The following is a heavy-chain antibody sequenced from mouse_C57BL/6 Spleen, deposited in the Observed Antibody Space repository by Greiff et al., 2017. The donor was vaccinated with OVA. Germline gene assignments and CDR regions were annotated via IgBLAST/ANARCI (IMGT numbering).Heavy chain of an antibody. CDR1: GFTFSDYY. D-gene: IGHD1-1*01. Sequence: EVKLLEPEGGLVQPGSSMKLSCTASGFTFSDYYMAWVRQVPEKGLEWVANINYDGSSTYYLDSLKSRFIISIDNAKIIRYLQMSSLTSEDTATYYCARDTKEAMDYWGQGTSVTVSA. CDR2: INYDGSST. J-gene: IGHJ4*01. V-gene: IGHV5-16*01. CDR3: ARDTKEAMDY.